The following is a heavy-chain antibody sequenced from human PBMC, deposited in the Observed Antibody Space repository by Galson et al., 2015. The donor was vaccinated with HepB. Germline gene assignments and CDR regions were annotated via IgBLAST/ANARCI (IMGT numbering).Heavy chain of an antibody. Sequence: SLRLSCAASGFSFSNFYMSWIRQAPGKGLEWVSYISSTGNMISYADSVKGRFTISRDNAKNSLYLQVNRLRAEDTAVYYCARASLGRVDPWGQGTVLTVSS. CDR3: ARASLGRVDP. CDR2: ISSTGNMI. V-gene: IGHV3-11*01. CDR1: GFSFSNFY. J-gene: IGHJ5*02.